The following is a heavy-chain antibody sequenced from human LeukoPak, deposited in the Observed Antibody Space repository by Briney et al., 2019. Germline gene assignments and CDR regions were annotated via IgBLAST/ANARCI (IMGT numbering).Heavy chain of an antibody. V-gene: IGHV4-59*01. D-gene: IGHD2-15*01. Sequence: SETLSLTCTVSGGSISSYYWSWIRQPPGKGLEWIGSIYYSGSTNYNPSLKSRVTISVDTSKNQFSLKLSSVTAADTAVYYCASRVSWDNWFDPWGQGTLVTVSS. CDR2: IYYSGST. CDR1: GGSISSYY. CDR3: ASRVSWDNWFDP. J-gene: IGHJ5*02.